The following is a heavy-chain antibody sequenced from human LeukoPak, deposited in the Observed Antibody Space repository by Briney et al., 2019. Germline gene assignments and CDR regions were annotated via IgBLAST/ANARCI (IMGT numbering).Heavy chain of an antibody. CDR2: IYYSGST. CDR3: ARDRDYDFWSGYYRPYWYFDL. D-gene: IGHD3-3*01. CDR1: GGSPSSYY. J-gene: IGHJ2*01. Sequence: SETLSLTCTVSGGSPSSYYRRWIRQPPGKGLVWVGYIYYSGSTNYNPSLKSRVTISVDTSKNQFSLKLSSVTAADTAVYYCARDRDYDFWSGYYRPYWYFDLWGRGTLVTVSS. V-gene: IGHV4-59*01.